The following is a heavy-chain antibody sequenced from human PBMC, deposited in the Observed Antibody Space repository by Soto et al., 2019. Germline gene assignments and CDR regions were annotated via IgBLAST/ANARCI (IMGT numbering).Heavy chain of an antibody. CDR3: ARVGVSYGSGSYYPWDYYYMDV. D-gene: IGHD3-10*01. CDR2: MNPNSGNT. J-gene: IGHJ6*03. CDR1: GYTFTSYD. V-gene: IGHV1-8*01. Sequence: GASVKVSSKASGYTFTSYDINWVRQATGQGLEWMGWMNPNSGNTGYAQKFQGRVTMTRNTSISTAYMELSSLRSEDTAVYYCARVGVSYGSGSYYPWDYYYMDVWGKGTTVTV.